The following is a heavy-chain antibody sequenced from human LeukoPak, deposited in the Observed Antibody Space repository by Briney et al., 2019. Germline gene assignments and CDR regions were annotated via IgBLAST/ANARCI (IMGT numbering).Heavy chain of an antibody. V-gene: IGHV3-15*01. CDR2: IKSKTDGGTT. J-gene: IGHJ4*02. Sequence: GGSLRLSCAASGFTFSSYAMSWVRQAPGKGLEWVGRIKSKTDGGTTDYAAPVKGRFTISRDDSKNTLYLQMNSLKTEDTGVYYCTTGITLRARPLDYWGQGTLVTVSS. CDR3: TTGITLRARPLDY. CDR1: GFTFSSYA. D-gene: IGHD1-14*01.